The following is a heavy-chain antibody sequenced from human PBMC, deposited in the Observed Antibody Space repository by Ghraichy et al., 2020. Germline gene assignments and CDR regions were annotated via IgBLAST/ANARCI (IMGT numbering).Heavy chain of an antibody. D-gene: IGHD2-21*01. Sequence: ESLNISCAASGFTFSNYWMLWVRQAPGKGLEWVANMNQDGSEHYYVNSVKGRFTISRDNAKNSLYLQMNNLRAEDTAVYFCARDRHIVVDGRRGDYWGQGTLVTVSS. CDR1: GFTFSNYW. V-gene: IGHV3-7*01. J-gene: IGHJ4*02. CDR2: MNQDGSEH. CDR3: ARDRHIVVDGRRGDY.